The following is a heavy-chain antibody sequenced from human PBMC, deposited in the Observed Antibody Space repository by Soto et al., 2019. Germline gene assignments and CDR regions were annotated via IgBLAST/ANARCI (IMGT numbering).Heavy chain of an antibody. CDR2: ISYDGNNK. J-gene: IGHJ4*02. V-gene: IGHV3-30*18. CDR3: VKGLSTVYFDY. D-gene: IGHD2-2*01. CDR1: GFTFSSYA. Sequence: PGGSLRLSCAASGFTFSSYAMHWVRQAPGKGLEWVAVISYDGNNKYYLDSVKGRFTISRDNSRNTVHLQMNSLTPEDSAVYYCVKGLSTVYFDYWGQGTLVTVSS.